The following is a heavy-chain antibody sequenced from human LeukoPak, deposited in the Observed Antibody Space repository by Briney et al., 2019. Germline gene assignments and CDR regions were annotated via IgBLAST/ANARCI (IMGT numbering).Heavy chain of an antibody. CDR2: ISVSGDT. CDR1: GFPFSRFG. D-gene: IGHD4-17*01. V-gene: IGHV3-23*01. J-gene: IGHJ4*02. CDR3: AKGGYGDYPGR. Sequence: PGGSLRLSCEASGFPFSRFGMSWVRQAPRKGPEWVSSISVSGDTHHADSVRGRFTTARDTLKNTLYLQMYSLRADDTAIYYCAKGGYGDYPGRWGQGTLVIVSS.